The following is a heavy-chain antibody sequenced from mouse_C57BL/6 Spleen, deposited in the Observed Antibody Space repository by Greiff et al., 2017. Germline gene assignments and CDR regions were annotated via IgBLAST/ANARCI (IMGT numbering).Heavy chain of an antibody. CDR3: ASPLDYSSGYPWFAY. J-gene: IGHJ3*01. CDR2: IDPSDSYT. D-gene: IGHD3-2*02. CDR1: GYTFTSYW. V-gene: IGHV1-59*01. Sequence: QVQLQQPGAELVRPGTSVKLSCKASGYTFTSYWMHWVKQRPGQGLEWIGVIDPSDSYTNYNQKFKGKATLTVDTSSSTAYMQLSSLTSEDSAVYYCASPLDYSSGYPWFAYWGQGTLVTVSA.